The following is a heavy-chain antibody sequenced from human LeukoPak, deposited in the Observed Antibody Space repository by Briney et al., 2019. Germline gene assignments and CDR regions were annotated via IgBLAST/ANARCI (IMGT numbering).Heavy chain of an antibody. D-gene: IGHD5-18*01. V-gene: IGHV4-38-2*02. CDR1: GYSISSGYY. J-gene: IGHJ3*02. CDR2: IYHSGST. CDR3: ARDGGASGYSYIRGQNAFDI. Sequence: SETLSLTCTVSGYSISSGYYCGWIRQPPGKGLEWIGSIYHSGSTYFNPSLKSRVTISVDTSKNQFSLKLSSVTAGDTAVYYCARDGGASGYSYIRGQNAFDIWGQGTMVTVSS.